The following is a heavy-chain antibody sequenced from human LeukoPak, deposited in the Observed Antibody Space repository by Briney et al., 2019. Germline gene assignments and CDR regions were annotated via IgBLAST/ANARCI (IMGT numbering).Heavy chain of an antibody. J-gene: IGHJ5*02. CDR3: ARDAVGYSSGWYGNWFDP. V-gene: IGHV3-21*01. CDR1: GFTFSSYG. Sequence: GGSLRLSSSAYGFTFSSYGMHWVRQAPGKGLEWVSSISSSSSYIYYADSVKGRFTISRDNAKNSLYLQMNSLRAEDTAVYYCARDAVGYSSGWYGNWFDPWGQGTLVTVSS. D-gene: IGHD6-19*01. CDR2: ISSSSSYI.